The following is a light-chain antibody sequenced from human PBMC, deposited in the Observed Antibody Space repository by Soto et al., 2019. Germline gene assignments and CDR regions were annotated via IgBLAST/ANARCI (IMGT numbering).Light chain of an antibody. CDR3: QSYDSSLSGWV. Sequence: QAVLTQPPSVSGAPGQRVTISCTGSSSNIGAGYDVHWYHQLPGTAPKLLIYGNSNRPSGVPDRFSGSKSGTSASLAITGLQADDEADYYCQSYDSSLSGWVFGGGTKVTVL. CDR1: SSNIGAGYD. J-gene: IGLJ3*02. V-gene: IGLV1-40*01. CDR2: GNS.